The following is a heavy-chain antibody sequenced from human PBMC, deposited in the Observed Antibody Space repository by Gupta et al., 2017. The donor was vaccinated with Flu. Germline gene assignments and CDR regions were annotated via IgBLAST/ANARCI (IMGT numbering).Heavy chain of an antibody. CDR2: IIPILGIA. J-gene: IGHJ4*02. Sequence: QVQLVQSGAEVKKPGSSVKVSCKASGGTFSSYTISWVRQAPGQGLEWMGRIIPILGIANYAQKFQGRVTITADKSTSTAYMELSSLRSEDTAVYYCARGPDRHGAFDWLSVWGQGTLVTVSS. D-gene: IGHD3-9*01. CDR3: ARGPDRHGAFDWLSV. V-gene: IGHV1-69*02. CDR1: GGTFSSYT.